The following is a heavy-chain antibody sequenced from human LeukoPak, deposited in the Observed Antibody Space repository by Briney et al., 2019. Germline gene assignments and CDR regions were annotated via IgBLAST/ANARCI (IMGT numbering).Heavy chain of an antibody. CDR2: IMPIFGTA. D-gene: IGHD5-24*01. J-gene: IGHJ6*03. Sequence: SSVTVSCKASGGTFSSHGMCLVGLAPGPGLEWLGGIMPIFGTANYAQNIQGSVTLTTDESTRTAYLELSSLRSENTAVYYCARGPVQSDGYNFACCYYMGVWGKGPTVTVSS. CDR1: GGTFSSHG. CDR3: ARGPVQSDGYNFACCYYMGV. V-gene: IGHV1-69*05.